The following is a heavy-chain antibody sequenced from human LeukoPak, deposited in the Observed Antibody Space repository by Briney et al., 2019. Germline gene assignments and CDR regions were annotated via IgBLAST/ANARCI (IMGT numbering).Heavy chain of an antibody. Sequence: GGSLRLSCAASGFNFSDHYMSWIRQTPGKGLEWVSYISTSGSTIYCADSVRGRFTISRDNAKNSLYLQMNSLRAGDTAVYYCARESGHYFDFWGQGTLVTVSS. CDR1: GFNFSDHY. CDR3: ARESGHYFDF. V-gene: IGHV3-11*04. J-gene: IGHJ4*02. CDR2: ISTSGSTI.